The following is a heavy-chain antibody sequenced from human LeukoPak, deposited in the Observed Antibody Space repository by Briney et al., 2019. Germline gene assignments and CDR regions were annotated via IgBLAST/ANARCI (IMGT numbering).Heavy chain of an antibody. J-gene: IGHJ4*02. Sequence: GGSLRLSCAASGFTFSNYWMHWVRQVPGKGLVWVSHINSDGRIIDYADSVKGRFTISRDNAKNTLYLQMNSLRVEDTAVYYCAKDKGREGDYWGQGNLVTVSS. V-gene: IGHV3-74*01. CDR1: GFTFSNYW. CDR3: AKDKGREGDY. D-gene: IGHD1-26*01. CDR2: INSDGRII.